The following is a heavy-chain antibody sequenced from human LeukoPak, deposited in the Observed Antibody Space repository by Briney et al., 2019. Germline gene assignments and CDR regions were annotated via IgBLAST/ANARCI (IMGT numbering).Heavy chain of an antibody. V-gene: IGHV1-69*04. Sequence: ASVKVSCKASGCTFSSYAISWVRQAPGQGLEWMGRIIPILGIANYAQKFQGRVTITADKSTSTAYMELSSLRSEDTVVYYCAREIGFDYGAPGATFDYWGQGTLVSVPS. J-gene: IGHJ4*02. D-gene: IGHD4-17*01. CDR1: GCTFSSYA. CDR2: IIPILGIA. CDR3: AREIGFDYGAPGATFDY.